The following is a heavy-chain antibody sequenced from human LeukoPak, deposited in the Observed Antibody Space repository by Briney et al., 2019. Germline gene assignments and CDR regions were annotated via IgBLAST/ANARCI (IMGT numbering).Heavy chain of an antibody. CDR1: GYTFTSYD. J-gene: IGHJ4*02. V-gene: IGHV1-18*01. CDR3: ARDLFEGFDASGSVFDY. CDR2: ISAYNGNT. Sequence: ASVKVSCKASGYTFTSYDISWVRQAPGQGLERMGWISAYNGNTNYAQKLQGRVTMTTDTATSTAYMELRSLRSDDTAVYYCARDLFEGFDASGSVFDYWGQGTLVTVSS. D-gene: IGHD2-15*01.